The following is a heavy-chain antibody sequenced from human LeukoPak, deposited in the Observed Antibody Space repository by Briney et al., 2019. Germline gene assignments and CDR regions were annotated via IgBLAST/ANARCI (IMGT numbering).Heavy chain of an antibody. CDR1: GYTFIGYY. V-gene: IGHV1-2*02. J-gene: IGHJ4*02. Sequence: ASVKVSCKAFGYTFIGYYRHWVRQAPGQGLQWMGWMNPNSGVTYYAQKFQGRVTMTRDTSISTAYMELSGLSYDDTAVYYCARDFMVRGVTTPDYWGQGTLVTASS. D-gene: IGHD3-10*01. CDR3: ARDFMVRGVTTPDY. CDR2: MNPNSGVT.